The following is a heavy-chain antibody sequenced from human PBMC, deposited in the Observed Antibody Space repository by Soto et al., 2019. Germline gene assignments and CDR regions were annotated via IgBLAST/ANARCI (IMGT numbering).Heavy chain of an antibody. CDR3: ARGRVAATHGWFQR. CDR2: ISVYNGNT. D-gene: IGHD2-15*01. Sequence: DSVKVSCKASGYTFTTYAINWVRQAPGQGLEWMGWISVYNGNTNYAQKLQGRVTMTTDTSTSTAYMELRSLRSDDTAVYYCARGRVAATHGWFQRLGQGTLGTLSS. V-gene: IGHV1-18*01. CDR1: GYTFTTYA. J-gene: IGHJ5*02.